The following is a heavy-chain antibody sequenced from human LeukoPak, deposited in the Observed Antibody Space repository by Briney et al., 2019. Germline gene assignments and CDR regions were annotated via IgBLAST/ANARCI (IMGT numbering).Heavy chain of an antibody. CDR3: AREFLASRRNWVDP. D-gene: IGHD6-6*01. CDR2: VYITGVT. V-gene: IGHV4-61*02. CDR1: GDSISHGTHY. Sequence: NPSETLSLTCSVSGDSISHGTHYWSWIRQSAGQGLEWIGRVYITGVTNYNPSLKTRVTISVDPSLNQFSVNLTSVTPADTAVYYCAREFLASRRNWVDPWGQGTLVTVSS. J-gene: IGHJ5*02.